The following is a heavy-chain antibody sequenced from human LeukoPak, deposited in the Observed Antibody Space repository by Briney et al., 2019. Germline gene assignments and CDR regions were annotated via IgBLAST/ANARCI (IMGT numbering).Heavy chain of an antibody. CDR1: GGSISSSNW. CDR2: IYHSGST. Sequence: SGTLSLTCAVSGGSISSSNWWSWVRQPPGKGLEWIGEIYHSGSTNYNPSLKSRVTISVDKSKNQFSLRLSSVTAADTAVYYCASCSTSCYYYGMDVWGQGTTVTVSS. V-gene: IGHV4-4*02. CDR3: ASCSTSCYYYGMDV. D-gene: IGHD2-2*01. J-gene: IGHJ6*02.